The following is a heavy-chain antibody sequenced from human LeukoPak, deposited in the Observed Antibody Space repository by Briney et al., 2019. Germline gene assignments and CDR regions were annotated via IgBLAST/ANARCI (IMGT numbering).Heavy chain of an antibody. CDR3: ARDPGFTEGWFDP. J-gene: IGHJ5*02. V-gene: IGHV1-46*01. D-gene: IGHD3-9*01. CDR2: INPSGGST. Sequence: GASVKVSCKASGYTFTSYYMHWVRQAPGRGLEWMGIINPSGGSTSYAQKFQGRVTMTRDTSTSTVYMELSSLRSEDTAVYYCARDPGFTEGWFDPWGQGTLVTVSS. CDR1: GYTFTSYY.